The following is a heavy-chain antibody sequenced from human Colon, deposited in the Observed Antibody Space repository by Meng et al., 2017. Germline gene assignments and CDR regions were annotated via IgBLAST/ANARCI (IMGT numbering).Heavy chain of an antibody. CDR1: GFAFTSCA. CDR3: GTDIYD. CDR2: IKSNNDGGTT. D-gene: IGHD2/OR15-2a*01. V-gene: IGHV3-15*01. J-gene: IGHJ4*02. Sequence: GHGGGSGGGVVQPGRTLRLSGAAAGFAFTSCAIEWVRQAPGKGLEWVGRIKSNNDGGTTGYAAPVKGRFTISRDDSKSTLYLQMNSLKIEDTAMYYCGTDIYDWGQGTLVTVSS.